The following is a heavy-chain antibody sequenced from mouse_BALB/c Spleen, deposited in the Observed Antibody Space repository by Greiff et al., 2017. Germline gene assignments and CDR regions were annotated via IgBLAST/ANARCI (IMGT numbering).Heavy chain of an antibody. CDR3: ARGDYGSSYWYFDV. D-gene: IGHD1-1*01. CDR2: ISSGGST. V-gene: IGHV5-6-5*01. CDR1: GFTFSSYA. J-gene: IGHJ1*01. Sequence: EVKVEESGGGLVKPGGSLKLSCAASGFTFSSYAMSWVRQTPEKRLEWVASISSGGSTYYPDSVKGRFTISRDNARNILYLQMSSLRSEDTAMYYCARGDYGSSYWYFDVWGAGTTVTVSS.